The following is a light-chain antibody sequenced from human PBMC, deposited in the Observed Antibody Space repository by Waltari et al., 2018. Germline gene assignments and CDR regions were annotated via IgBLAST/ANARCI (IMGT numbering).Light chain of an antibody. J-gene: IGKJ2*01. Sequence: ESVLTQSPGTLSLSPGERATPPCRASQTVPSNHLAWYQQRPGQAPRLLIYHASVRVTGIPDRFSGSGSGTDFTLTISRLEPEDFAVYYCQQYGTSPPYTFGQGTKLEIK. CDR1: QTVPSNH. CDR2: HAS. CDR3: QQYGTSPPYT. V-gene: IGKV3-20*01.